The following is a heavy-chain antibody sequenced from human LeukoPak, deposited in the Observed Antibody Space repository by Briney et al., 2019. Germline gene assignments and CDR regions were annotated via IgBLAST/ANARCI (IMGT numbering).Heavy chain of an antibody. CDR2: IYSGGLT. CDR3: AREPLTGYYGFDY. J-gene: IGHJ4*02. D-gene: IGHD3-9*01. V-gene: IGHV3-53*01. CDR1: GVTVSSHF. Sequence: GGSLRLSCAASGVTVSSHFMSWVRQAPGKGLEWVSVIYSGGLTYYADSVKGRFTISRDTSRNTLYLQMNSLRAEDTAVYYCAREPLTGYYGFDYWGQGTLVTVSS.